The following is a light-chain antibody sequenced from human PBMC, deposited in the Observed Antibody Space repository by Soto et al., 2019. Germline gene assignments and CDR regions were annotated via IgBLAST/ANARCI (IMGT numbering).Light chain of an antibody. J-gene: IGKJ3*01. Sequence: EIVMTQSPGTLSLSTGERATLYCSASQTLSGNYLAWYQQKPGQAPRLLIYDASARATGIPDTFSGSGSGTDFTLTISRLEPEDFAVYYCQQYADSPITFGPGTKVDIK. CDR3: QQYADSPIT. CDR2: DAS. CDR1: QTLSGNY. V-gene: IGKV3-20*01.